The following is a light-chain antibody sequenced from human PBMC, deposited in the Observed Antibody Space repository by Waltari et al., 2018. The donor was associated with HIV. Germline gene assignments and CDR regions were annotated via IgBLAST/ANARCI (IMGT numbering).Light chain of an antibody. V-gene: IGLV2-11*01. Sequence: QSALTQPRSVSGSPGQSVTLSCTGTSSDVRAYDYVSWYQQYPGKAPKVILYCVTKGPSGIPVRFCGSKSGSTASLTISGPQAEDEADYICSSYAGRYTVVFGGGTKLTVL. CDR2: CVT. CDR3: SSYAGRYTVV. CDR1: SSDVRAYDY. J-gene: IGLJ2*01.